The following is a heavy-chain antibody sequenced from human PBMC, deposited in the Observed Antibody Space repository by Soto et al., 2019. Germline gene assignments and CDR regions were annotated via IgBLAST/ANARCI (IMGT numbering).Heavy chain of an antibody. CDR3: AREADDYSTHFDY. Sequence: EVQLVETGGGLIQPGGSLRLSCAASGFTVSSNYMSWVRQAPGKGLEWVSYISSSSSTIYYADSVKGRFTISRDNAKNSLYLQMNSLRDEDTAVYYCAREADDYSTHFDYWGQGTLVTVSS. D-gene: IGHD4-4*01. CDR1: GFTVSSNY. CDR2: ISSSSSTI. J-gene: IGHJ4*02. V-gene: IGHV3-48*02.